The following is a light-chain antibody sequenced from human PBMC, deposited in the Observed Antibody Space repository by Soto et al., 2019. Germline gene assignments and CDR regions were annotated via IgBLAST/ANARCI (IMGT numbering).Light chain of an antibody. CDR3: QQYSDWPIT. CDR1: QSINSN. CDR2: GAS. V-gene: IGKV3-15*01. J-gene: IGKJ5*01. Sequence: EVLMTQSPATLSGSPGDXAXLXXRASQSINSNLAWYQQQPGQAPRLLIYGASTRATAVPDRFSGSGSGTDFTLTITSLQSDDFAVYFCQQYSDWPITFGQGTRLEI.